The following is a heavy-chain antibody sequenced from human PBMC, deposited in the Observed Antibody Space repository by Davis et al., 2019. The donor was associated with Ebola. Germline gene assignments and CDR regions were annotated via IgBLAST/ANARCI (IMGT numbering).Heavy chain of an antibody. V-gene: IGHV3-53*01. CDR1: GFTVSSNY. J-gene: IGHJ4*02. D-gene: IGHD2-2*01. CDR3: ARDGNIVVVPVDY. CDR2: IYSGGST. Sequence: GESLKISCAASGFTVSSNYMTWVRQAPGKGLEWVSVIYSGGSTYYADSVKGRFTISRDNSKNTLYLQMNSLRAEDTAVYYCARDGNIVVVPVDYWGQGTLVTVSS.